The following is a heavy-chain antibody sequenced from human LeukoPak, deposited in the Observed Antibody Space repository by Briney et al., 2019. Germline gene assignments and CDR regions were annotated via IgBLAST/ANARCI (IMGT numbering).Heavy chain of an antibody. J-gene: IGHJ5*02. D-gene: IGHD3-3*01. CDR1: GGSFSGYY. CDR3: ARGAYDFWSGHNWFDP. Sequence: PSETLSLTCAVYGGSFSGYYWSWIRQPPGKGLEWIGEINHSGSTNYNPSLKSRVTISVDTSENQFSLKLSSVTAADTAVYYCARGAYDFWSGHNWFDPWGQGTLVTVSS. CDR2: INHSGST. V-gene: IGHV4-34*01.